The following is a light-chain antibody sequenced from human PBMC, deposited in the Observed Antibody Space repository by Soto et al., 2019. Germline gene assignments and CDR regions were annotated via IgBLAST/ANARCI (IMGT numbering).Light chain of an antibody. J-gene: IGKJ1*01. CDR1: QSISSW. Sequence: DIQMTQSPSTLSASVGDRVTITCRASQSISSWLAWFQQVPGQAPFLLVYPASTLQSGVPSRFSGSGSGTDFTLTINNLQPEDFATYFCQQGYTFPRTFGQGTNVDIK. V-gene: IGKV1-12*01. CDR2: PAS. CDR3: QQGYTFPRT.